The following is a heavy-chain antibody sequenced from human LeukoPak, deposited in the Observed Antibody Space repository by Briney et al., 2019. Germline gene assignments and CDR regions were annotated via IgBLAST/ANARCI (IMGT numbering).Heavy chain of an antibody. Sequence: SETLSLTCDVSGYSISSGYYWGWIRQPPGKGLEWIGSIYHSGSTYYNPSLKSRVTISVDTSKNQFSLKLSSVTAADTAVYYCASRINCSSTSCYVGGFDYWGQGTLVTVSS. CDR3: ASRINCSSTSCYVGGFDY. D-gene: IGHD2-2*01. J-gene: IGHJ4*02. CDR1: GYSISSGYY. CDR2: IYHSGST. V-gene: IGHV4-38-2*01.